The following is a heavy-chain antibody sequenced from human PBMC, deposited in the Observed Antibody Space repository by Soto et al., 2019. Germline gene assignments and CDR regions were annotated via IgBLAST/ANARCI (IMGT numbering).Heavy chain of an antibody. CDR1: GFTFTSSA. V-gene: IGHV1-58*02. CDR2: IVVGSGNT. D-gene: IGHD2-15*01. Sequence: GASVKVSCKASGFTFTSSAMQWVRQARGQRLEWIGWIVVGSGNTNYAQKFQERVTITRDMSTSTAYMELSSLRSEDTAVYYCAADEGLGYCSDGSCYSLRRFAPWGQGTLVTVSS. J-gene: IGHJ5*02. CDR3: AADEGLGYCSDGSCYSLRRFAP.